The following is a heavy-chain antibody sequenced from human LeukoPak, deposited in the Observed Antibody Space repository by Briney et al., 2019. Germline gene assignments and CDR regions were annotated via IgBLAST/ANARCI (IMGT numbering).Heavy chain of an antibody. CDR2: ISYDGSNK. CDR3: ARDHYGDYAKDY. D-gene: IGHD4-17*01. CDR1: GFTFSSYG. V-gene: IGHV3-30*03. J-gene: IGHJ4*02. Sequence: GGSLRLSCAASGFTFSSYGMHWVRQAPGKGLEWVAVISYDGSNKYYADSVKGRFTISRDNAKNSLDLQMNSLRAEDTAVYYCARDHYGDYAKDYWGQGTLVTVSS.